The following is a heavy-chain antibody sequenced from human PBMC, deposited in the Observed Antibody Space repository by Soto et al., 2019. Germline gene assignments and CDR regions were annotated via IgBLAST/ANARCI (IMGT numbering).Heavy chain of an antibody. J-gene: IGHJ4*02. CDR2: ISYDGSNK. V-gene: IGHV3-30-3*01. CDR3: ARDGKIAVAGTGYYFDY. CDR1: GFTFSSYA. Sequence: GGSLRLSCAASGFTFSSYAMHWVRQAPGKGLEWVAVISYDGSNKYYADSVKGRFTISRDNSKNTLYLQMNSLRAEDTAVYYCARDGKIAVAGTGYYFDYWGQGTLVTVSS. D-gene: IGHD6-19*01.